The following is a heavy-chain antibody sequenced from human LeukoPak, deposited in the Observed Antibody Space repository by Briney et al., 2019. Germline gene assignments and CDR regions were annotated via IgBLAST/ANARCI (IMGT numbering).Heavy chain of an antibody. V-gene: IGHV4-34*01. Sequence: SETLSLTCAVYGGSFSGYYWSWIRQPPGKGLEWIGEINHSGSTNYNPSLKGRVTISVDTSKNQFSLKLSSVTAADTAVYYCARGRGMVRGVIINRHFDYWGQGTLVTVSS. CDR3: ARGRGMVRGVIINRHFDY. CDR2: INHSGST. CDR1: GGSFSGYY. D-gene: IGHD3-10*01. J-gene: IGHJ4*02.